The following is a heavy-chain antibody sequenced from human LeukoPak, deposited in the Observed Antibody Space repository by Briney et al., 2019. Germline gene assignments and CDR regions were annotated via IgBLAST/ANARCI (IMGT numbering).Heavy chain of an antibody. D-gene: IGHD6-19*01. V-gene: IGHV1-18*01. Sequence: ASVKVSCKASGYTFTSYGISWVRQAPGQGLEWMGWISAYNGNTNYAQKLQGRVTMTTDTSTSTAYMELRSLRSDDTAVYYCARDPQYQLPPPIGSSGWWGAFDIWGQGTMVTVSS. CDR2: ISAYNGNT. CDR1: GYTFTSYG. CDR3: ARDPQYQLPPPIGSSGWWGAFDI. J-gene: IGHJ3*02.